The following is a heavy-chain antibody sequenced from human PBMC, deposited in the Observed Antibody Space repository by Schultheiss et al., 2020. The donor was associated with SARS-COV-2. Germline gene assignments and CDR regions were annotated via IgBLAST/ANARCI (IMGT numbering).Heavy chain of an antibody. CDR2: ISGSGGST. CDR3: AKPVVKAARPRDWFDP. CDR1: GFTVSSNY. V-gene: IGHV3-23*01. J-gene: IGHJ5*02. Sequence: GVSLKISCAASGFTVSSNYMTWVRQAPGKGLEWVSAISGSGGSTYYADSVKGRFTISRDNSKNTLYLQMNSLRAEDTAVYYCAKPVVKAARPRDWFDPWGQGTLVTVSS. D-gene: IGHD6-6*01.